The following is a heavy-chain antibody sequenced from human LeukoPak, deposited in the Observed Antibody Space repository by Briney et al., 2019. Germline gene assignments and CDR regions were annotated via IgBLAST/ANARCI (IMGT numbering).Heavy chain of an antibody. CDR2: VLPGGSYA. CDR3: SRGTSDWPGVDY. Sequence: GGSLRLSCTASGFPFSRYWMHWVRQAPEKGLVWVSSVLPGGSYADYADSVKSRFTISRDNAKITLYLQMNSLRAEDTAVYYCSRGTSDWPGVDYWGQGTQVTVSS. CDR1: GFPFSRYW. J-gene: IGHJ4*02. V-gene: IGHV3-74*01. D-gene: IGHD6-19*01.